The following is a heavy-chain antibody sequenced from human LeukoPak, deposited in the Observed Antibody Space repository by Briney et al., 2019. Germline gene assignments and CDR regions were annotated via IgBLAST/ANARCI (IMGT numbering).Heavy chain of an antibody. D-gene: IGHD3-22*01. Sequence: GGSLRLSCAASGFTFSSYGMHWVRQAPGKGREWVAVIWYDGSNKYYADSVKGRFTISRDNSKNTLYLQMNSLRAEDTAVYYCARGGYDSSADAFDIWGQGTMVTVSS. V-gene: IGHV3-33*01. J-gene: IGHJ3*02. CDR3: ARGGYDSSADAFDI. CDR1: GFTFSSYG. CDR2: IWYDGSNK.